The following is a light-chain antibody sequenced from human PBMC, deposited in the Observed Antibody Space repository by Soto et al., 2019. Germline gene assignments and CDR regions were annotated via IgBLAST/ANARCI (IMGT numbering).Light chain of an antibody. J-gene: IGKJ1*01. CDR1: QSVSNF. Sequence: EIVLTQSPATLSLSPGQRATLSCRAIQSVSNFLAWYQQKPGQAPRLLISDASNRATGIPGRFSGSGSGTDFSLTISSLEPEDFAVYYCQQRSNWPWTFGQGTKVEI. CDR3: QQRSNWPWT. V-gene: IGKV3-11*01. CDR2: DAS.